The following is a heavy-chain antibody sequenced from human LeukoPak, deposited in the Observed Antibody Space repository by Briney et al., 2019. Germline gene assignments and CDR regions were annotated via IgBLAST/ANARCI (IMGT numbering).Heavy chain of an antibody. CDR2: ISGSGTNT. V-gene: IGHV3-23*01. Sequence: PGGSLRLSCAASGFTFSSYGMSWVRQAPGKGLEWVSVISGSGTNTYYADSVKGRFTISRDNSKSTLHLQMNGLRAEDTAVYYCARDPLDISRWTNAFDIWGQGTTVIVS. CDR3: ARDPLDISRWTNAFDI. J-gene: IGHJ3*02. CDR1: GFTFSSYG. D-gene: IGHD5-12*01.